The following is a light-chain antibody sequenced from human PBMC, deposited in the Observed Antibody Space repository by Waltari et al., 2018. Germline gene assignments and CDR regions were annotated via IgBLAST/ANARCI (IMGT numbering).Light chain of an antibody. CDR1: QNVTSY. CDR2: AAS. CDR3: QQTYSSPQT. Sequence: DIQMTQSPSSLSASVGDRVTITCRTSQNVTSYLNWYQQKPGKAPKLLIYAASSLHSGVPSRFSGGGSGTNPTLTISNLQPEDFATYFCQQTYSSPQTFGQVTKVEI. V-gene: IGKV1-39*01. J-gene: IGKJ1*01.